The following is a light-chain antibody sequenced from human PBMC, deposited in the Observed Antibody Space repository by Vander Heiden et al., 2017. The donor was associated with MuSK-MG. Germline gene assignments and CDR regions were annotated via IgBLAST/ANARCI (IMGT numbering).Light chain of an antibody. CDR2: AAS. J-gene: IGKJ1*01. V-gene: IGKV1-39*01. CDR1: QSISSY. Sequence: IQMTQSPSSLSASVGDRVTITCRASQSISSYLNWYQQKPGKAPKLLIYAASSLQSGVPSRFSGSGSGTDFTLTISRLQPEDFATYYCQQCDSTPGTFGPGTKVEIK. CDR3: QQCDSTPGT.